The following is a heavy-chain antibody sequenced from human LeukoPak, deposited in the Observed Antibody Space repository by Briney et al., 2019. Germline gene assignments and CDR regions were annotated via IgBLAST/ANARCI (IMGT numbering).Heavy chain of an antibody. CDR3: AKDYDFWSGYLAYFDY. Sequence: GGSLRLSCAASGFTFSSYGMHWVRQAPGKGLEWVAVIWYDGSNKYYADSVKGRFTISRDNSKNTLYLQMNSLRAEDTAVYYCAKDYDFWSGYLAYFDYWGQGTLVTVSS. J-gene: IGHJ4*02. CDR1: GFTFSSYG. D-gene: IGHD3-3*01. CDR2: IWYDGSNK. V-gene: IGHV3-33*06.